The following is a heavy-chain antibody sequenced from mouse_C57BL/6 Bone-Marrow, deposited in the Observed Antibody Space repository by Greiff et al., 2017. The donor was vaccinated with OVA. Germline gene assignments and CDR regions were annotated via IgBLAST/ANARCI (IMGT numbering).Heavy chain of an antibody. J-gene: IGHJ3*01. CDR3: ARYGGGPFAY. D-gene: IGHD1-2*01. CDR2: INPNNGGT. Sequence: EVKLQQSGPELVKPGASVKISCKASGYTFTDYYMNWVKQSHGKSLEWIGDINPNNGGTSYNQKFKGKATLTVDKSSSTAYMELRSLTSEDSAVYYCARYGGGPFAYWGQGTLVTVSA. CDR1: GYTFTDYY. V-gene: IGHV1-26*01.